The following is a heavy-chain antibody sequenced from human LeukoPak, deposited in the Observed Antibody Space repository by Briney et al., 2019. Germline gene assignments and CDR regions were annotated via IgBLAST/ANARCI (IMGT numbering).Heavy chain of an antibody. D-gene: IGHD3-22*01. J-gene: IGHJ4*02. CDR2: ISSSSTI. CDR1: GFIFHTYN. V-gene: IGHV3-48*02. Sequence: GGSLRLSCAASGFIFHTYNMKWVRQAPGKGLEWVSYISSSSTIYYADSVKGRFTISRDNAMNSLYLQMDSLTDEDTAVYYCARSSGHAFPDYWGQGTLVTVSS. CDR3: ARSSGHAFPDY.